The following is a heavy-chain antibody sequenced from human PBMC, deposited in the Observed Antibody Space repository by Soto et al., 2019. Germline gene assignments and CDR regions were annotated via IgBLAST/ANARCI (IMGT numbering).Heavy chain of an antibody. J-gene: IGHJ4*02. D-gene: IGHD3-10*01. Sequence: QVQLVQSGAEVKKPGSSVKVSCKASGGTFSSYTISWVRQAPGQGLEWMGRIIPILGIANYAQKFQGRVTITADKSTSTAYMELSSLRSEDTAVYYCASSKAGYGSGSFVPDYWGQGTLVTVSS. CDR1: GGTFSSYT. CDR3: ASSKAGYGSGSFVPDY. V-gene: IGHV1-69*02. CDR2: IIPILGIA.